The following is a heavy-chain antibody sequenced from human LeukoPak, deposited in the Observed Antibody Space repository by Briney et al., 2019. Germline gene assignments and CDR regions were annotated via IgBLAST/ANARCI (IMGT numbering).Heavy chain of an antibody. D-gene: IGHD2-2*01. CDR3: ARDLSSTRPFDY. CDR1: GYTFTSYY. Sequence: GASVKVSCKASGYTFTSYYMHWVRQAPGQGLEWMGIVNPSGGSTSYAQKFQGRVTMTRDTSTSTVYMELSSLRSEDTAVYYCARDLSSTRPFDYWGQRTLVTVSS. V-gene: IGHV1-46*01. J-gene: IGHJ4*02. CDR2: VNPSGGST.